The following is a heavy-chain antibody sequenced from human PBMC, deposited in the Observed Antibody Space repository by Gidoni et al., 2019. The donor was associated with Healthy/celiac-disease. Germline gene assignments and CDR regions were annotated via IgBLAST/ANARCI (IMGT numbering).Heavy chain of an antibody. CDR3: ARSKGIWFGELGRKGYNWFDP. D-gene: IGHD3-10*01. CDR2: INHSGST. J-gene: IGHJ5*02. V-gene: IGHV4-34*01. Sequence: AGLLKPSETLSLTCAVYGGSFSGYYWSWIRQPPGKGLEWIGEINHSGSTNYNPSLKSRVTISVDTSKNQFSLKLSSVTAADTAVYYCARSKGIWFGELGRKGYNWFDPWGQGTLVTVSS. CDR1: GGSFSGYY.